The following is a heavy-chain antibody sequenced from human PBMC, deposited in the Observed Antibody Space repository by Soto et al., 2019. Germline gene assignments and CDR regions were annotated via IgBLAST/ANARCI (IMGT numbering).Heavy chain of an antibody. V-gene: IGHV1-8*01. CDR2: MNPNSGNT. CDR1: GYTFTSYD. J-gene: IGHJ3*02. CDR3: ARGLWDYYDSSGPGYAFDI. D-gene: IGHD3-22*01. Sequence: GASVKVSCKASGYTFTSYDINWVRQATGQGLEWMGWMNPNSGNTGYAQKFQGRVTMTRNTSISTAYMELSSLRSEDTAVYYCARGLWDYYDSSGPGYAFDIWRQGTMVTVSS.